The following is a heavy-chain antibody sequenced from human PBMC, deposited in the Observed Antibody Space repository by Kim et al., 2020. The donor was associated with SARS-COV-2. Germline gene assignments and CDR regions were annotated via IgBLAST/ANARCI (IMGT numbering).Heavy chain of an antibody. CDR3: AKDSQRYSSSSHYFDY. Sequence: VKGRFTISRDNSKNSLYLQMNSLRTEDTALYYCAKDSQRYSSSSHYFDYWGQGTLVTVSS. V-gene: IGHV3-43*01. J-gene: IGHJ4*02. D-gene: IGHD6-6*01.